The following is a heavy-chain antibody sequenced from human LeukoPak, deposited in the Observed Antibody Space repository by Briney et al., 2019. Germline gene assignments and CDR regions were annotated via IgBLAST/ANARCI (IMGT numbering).Heavy chain of an antibody. CDR2: ISAYNGNT. J-gene: IGHJ4*02. V-gene: IGHV1-18*01. D-gene: IGHD3-22*01. Sequence: ASVKVSCKASGYTFTSYGISWVRQAPGQGLEWMGWISAYNGNTNYAQKLQGRVTMTTDTSTSTAYMELRSLRSDDTAVYYCARDDLDRLTYYYDSSGLESFDYWGQGTLVTVSS. CDR1: GYTFTSYG. CDR3: ARDDLDRLTYYYDSSGLESFDY.